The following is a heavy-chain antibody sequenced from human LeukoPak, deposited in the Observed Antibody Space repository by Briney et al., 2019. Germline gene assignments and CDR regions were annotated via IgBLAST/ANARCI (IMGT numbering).Heavy chain of an antibody. CDR2: IKQDASET. CDR1: GFTLSNYW. D-gene: IGHD1-26*01. Sequence: GGSLRLSCAASGFTLSNYWMTWVRQATGKGLEWVANIKQDASETWYVDSVKGRFTISRDNAKNSLYLQMNSLRAEDTAVYYCVRDTGGSGSYPDYWGQGTLVIVSS. V-gene: IGHV3-7*01. J-gene: IGHJ4*02. CDR3: VRDTGGSGSYPDY.